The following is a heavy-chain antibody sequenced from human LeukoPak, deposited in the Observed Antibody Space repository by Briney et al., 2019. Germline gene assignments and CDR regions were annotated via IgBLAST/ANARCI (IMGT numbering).Heavy chain of an antibody. V-gene: IGHV3-23*01. Sequence: PGGSLRLSCAASGFTFTSFAMSWVRQAPGKGLEWVSVVSGSGATTYYADSVKGRFTISRDNSKDTLYLQMNSLRAEDTAAYYCARDRWGKGYSYGLYYWGQGTLVTVSS. CDR1: GFTFTSFA. CDR2: VSGSGATT. CDR3: ARDRWGKGYSYGLYY. D-gene: IGHD5-18*01. J-gene: IGHJ4*02.